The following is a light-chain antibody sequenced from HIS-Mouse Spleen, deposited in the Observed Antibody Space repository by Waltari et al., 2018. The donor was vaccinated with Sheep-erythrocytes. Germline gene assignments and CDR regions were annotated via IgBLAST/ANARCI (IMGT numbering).Light chain of an antibody. CDR1: SSDVGSYNL. V-gene: IGLV2-23*01. J-gene: IGLJ3*02. CDR3: CSYAGSSTPWV. CDR2: GGS. Sequence: QSALTQPASVSGSPGQSITISCTGTSSDVGSYNLVSWYQQHPGKAPKLMIYGGSKRPSGVSIRFSGSKSGNTASLTISGLQAEDEADYYCCSYAGSSTPWVFGGGTKLTVL.